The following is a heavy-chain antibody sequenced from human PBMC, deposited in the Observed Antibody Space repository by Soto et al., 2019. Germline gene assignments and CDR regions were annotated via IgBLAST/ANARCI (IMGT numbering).Heavy chain of an antibody. Sequence: QVQLVQSGAEVKKPGSSVKVACKASGGTFSSYAISWVRQAPGQGLEWMGGIIPIFGTANYAQKFQGRVTITADESTSTAYMELSSLRSEDTAVYYCATNYDFWSGYYRERYFDLWGRGTLVPVSS. CDR3: ATNYDFWSGYYRERYFDL. J-gene: IGHJ2*01. V-gene: IGHV1-69*01. D-gene: IGHD3-3*01. CDR2: IIPIFGTA. CDR1: GGTFSSYA.